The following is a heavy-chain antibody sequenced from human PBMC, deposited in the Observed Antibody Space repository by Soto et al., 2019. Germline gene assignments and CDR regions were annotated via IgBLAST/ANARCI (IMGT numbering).Heavy chain of an antibody. CDR3: ARGYYDSSGLGYFDH. CDR1: GGSISSGDYY. Sequence: QVQLQESGPGLVKPSQTLSLTCTVSGGSISSGDYYWTWIRQPPGKGLEWIAYFYSNGNTYYNPSLQSRLTFSPDTSKNQFSMGLNSVTAADTAVYYCARGYYDSSGLGYFDHWGQGTLVSVSS. D-gene: IGHD3-22*01. CDR2: FYSNGNT. V-gene: IGHV4-30-4*01. J-gene: IGHJ4*02.